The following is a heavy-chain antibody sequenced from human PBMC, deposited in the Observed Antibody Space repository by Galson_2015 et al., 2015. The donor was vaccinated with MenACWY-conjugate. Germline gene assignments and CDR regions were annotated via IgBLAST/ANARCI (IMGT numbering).Heavy chain of an antibody. V-gene: IGHV5-51*01. J-gene: IGHJ5*02. CDR2: IYPSDSDT. CDR3: ARQGSSSSWFDP. D-gene: IGHD6-6*01. CDR1: GYRFTNSW. Sequence: QSGAEVKKPGESLKISCKASGYRFTNSWIAWVRQMPGKGLEWMGIIYPSDSDTRYSPSFQGQVTISADKSIDTAYLQWSSLKASDTAMYYCARQGSSSSWFDPWGQGILVTVSS.